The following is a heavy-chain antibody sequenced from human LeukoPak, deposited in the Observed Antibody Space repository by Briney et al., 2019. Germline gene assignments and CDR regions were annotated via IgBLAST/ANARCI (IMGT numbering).Heavy chain of an antibody. V-gene: IGHV1-3*03. Sequence: GESLKISCKASGYTFTSYAMHWVRQAPGQRLEWMGWINAGNGNTKYSQEFQGRVTITRDTSASTAYMELSSLRSEDMAVYYCAMGIAAAGTYYFDYWGQGTLVTVSS. CDR2: INAGNGNT. D-gene: IGHD6-13*01. CDR1: GYTFTSYA. CDR3: AMGIAAAGTYYFDY. J-gene: IGHJ4*02.